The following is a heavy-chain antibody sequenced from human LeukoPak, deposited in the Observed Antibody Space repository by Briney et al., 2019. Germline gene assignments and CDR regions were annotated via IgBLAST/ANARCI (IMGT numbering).Heavy chain of an antibody. CDR1: GNYW. Sequence: PGGSLRLSCAASGNYWMHWVRQAPGKGLEWVSFFYKGDSTYYAESVRGRFTISRDNSKNTLYLLMNSLIPEDTAVYYCAREVVSSPSYFDSWGQGTLVTVSS. CDR2: FYKGDST. D-gene: IGHD2-15*01. V-gene: IGHV3-53*01. J-gene: IGHJ4*02. CDR3: AREVVSSPSYFDS.